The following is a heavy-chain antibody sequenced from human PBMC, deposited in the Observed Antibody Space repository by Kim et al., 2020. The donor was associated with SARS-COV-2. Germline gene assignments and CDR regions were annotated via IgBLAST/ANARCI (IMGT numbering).Heavy chain of an antibody. CDR3: ARGRKRDSSGYYFY. Sequence: SETLSLTCAVYGGSFSGYYWSWIRQPPGKGLEWIGEINHSGSTNYNPSLKSRVTISVDTSKNQFSLKLSSVTAADTAVYYCARGRKRDSSGYYFYWGQGT. D-gene: IGHD3-22*01. J-gene: IGHJ4*02. CDR2: INHSGST. V-gene: IGHV4-34*01. CDR1: GGSFSGYY.